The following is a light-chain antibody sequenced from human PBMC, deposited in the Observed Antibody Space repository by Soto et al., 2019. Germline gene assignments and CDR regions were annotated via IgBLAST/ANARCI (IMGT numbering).Light chain of an antibody. J-gene: IGLJ1*01. CDR1: SSDVGGYKY. CDR2: EVT. CDR3: SSYTSVHTYV. Sequence: QSVLTQPASVSGSPGQPITISCTGTSSDVGGYKYVSWYQQYPGKVPKLLIYEVTNRPSGVSNRFSGSKSGNTASLTISGLQGEDEATYYCSSYTSVHTYVFGTGTKVTVL. V-gene: IGLV2-14*03.